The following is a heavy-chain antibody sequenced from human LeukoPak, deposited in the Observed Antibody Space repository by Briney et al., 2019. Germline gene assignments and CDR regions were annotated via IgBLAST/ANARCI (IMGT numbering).Heavy chain of an antibody. Sequence: GGSLRLSCAASGLRFSTYGMHWVRQAPGKGLEWVAYIRHDGTNDHYADSVKGRFTIYRDNPKNTLYLQMYSLRAEDTAIYFCVKDPPSPDPYTNYLFDYWGQGTLVTVSS. CDR2: IRHDGTND. D-gene: IGHD4-11*01. J-gene: IGHJ4*02. V-gene: IGHV3-30*02. CDR3: VKDPPSPDPYTNYLFDY. CDR1: GLRFSTYG.